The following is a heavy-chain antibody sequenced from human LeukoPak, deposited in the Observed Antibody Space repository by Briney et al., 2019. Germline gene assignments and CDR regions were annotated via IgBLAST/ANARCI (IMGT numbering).Heavy chain of an antibody. J-gene: IGHJ4*02. CDR1: GFTFSSYG. D-gene: IGHD5-12*01. CDR2: IRYDGSNK. V-gene: IGHV3-30*02. CDR3: AKSDSGYDYYFAY. Sequence: GGSLRLSCAASGFTFSSYGMHWVRQAPGKGLEWVAFIRYDGSNKHYADSVKGRFTISRDNSKNTLYLQMNRLRGEDTAVYYCAKSDSGYDYYFAYWGQGPLVTVSS.